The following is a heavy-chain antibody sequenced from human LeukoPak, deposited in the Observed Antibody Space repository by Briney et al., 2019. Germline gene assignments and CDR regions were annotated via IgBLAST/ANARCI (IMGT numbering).Heavy chain of an antibody. V-gene: IGHV4-59*01. Sequence: PSETLSLTCTVSGGSISSYYWSWIRQPPGKGLEWTGYIYYSGSTNYNPSLKSRVTISVDTSKNQFSLKLSSVTAADTAVYYCARGVLRYFDWLPEVDYWGQGTLVTVSS. CDR2: IYYSGST. CDR3: ARGVLRYFDWLPEVDY. J-gene: IGHJ4*02. D-gene: IGHD3-9*01. CDR1: GGSISSYY.